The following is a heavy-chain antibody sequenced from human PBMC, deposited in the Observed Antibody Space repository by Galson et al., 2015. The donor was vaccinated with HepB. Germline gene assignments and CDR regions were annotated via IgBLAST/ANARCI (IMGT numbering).Heavy chain of an antibody. Sequence: SLRLSCAASGFTFSSYAMHWVRQAPGKGLEWVAVISYDGSNKYYADSVKGRFTISRDNSKNTLYLQMNSLRAEDTAVYHCARAEGIPQGFDYWGQGTLVTVSS. D-gene: IGHD5-18*01. J-gene: IGHJ4*02. CDR3: ARAEGIPQGFDY. CDR1: GFTFSSYA. V-gene: IGHV3-30*04. CDR2: ISYDGSNK.